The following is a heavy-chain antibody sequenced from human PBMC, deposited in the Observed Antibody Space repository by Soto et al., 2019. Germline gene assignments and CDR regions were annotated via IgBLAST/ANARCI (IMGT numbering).Heavy chain of an antibody. J-gene: IGHJ4*02. CDR3: ARVYCSGGSCYGIDY. CDR2: IIPILGIA. V-gene: IGHV1-69*02. CDR1: GGTFSSYT. Sequence: SVKVSCKASGGTFSSYTSRWVRQAPGQGLEWMGRIIPILGIANYAQKFQGRVTMTRDTSTSTVYMELSSLRSEDTAVYYCARVYCSGGSCYGIDYWGQGTLVTVS. D-gene: IGHD2-15*01.